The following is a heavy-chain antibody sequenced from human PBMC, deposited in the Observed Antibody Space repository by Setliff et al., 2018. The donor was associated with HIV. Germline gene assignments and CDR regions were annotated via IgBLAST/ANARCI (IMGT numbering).Heavy chain of an antibody. CDR1: GGSISSGNYF. CDR2: IYASGST. J-gene: IGHJ4*02. Sequence: SETLSLTCTVSGGSISSGNYFWSWILQPAGKGLAWIGRIYASGSTSYNPSIKSRVTLSVDTSKNKFYLNLSSVTAADTAVYYCARGPPATGFSRELDYWGQGTLVTVSS. V-gene: IGHV4-61*02. D-gene: IGHD3-9*01. CDR3: ARGPPATGFSRELDY.